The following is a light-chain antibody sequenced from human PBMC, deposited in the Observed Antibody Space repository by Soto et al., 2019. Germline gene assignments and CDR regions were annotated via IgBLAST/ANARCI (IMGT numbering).Light chain of an antibody. CDR2: GAS. CDR3: QQYGSSRT. V-gene: IGKV3-20*01. Sequence: EILMTQSPATLSVSPGERATLSCRASQTISSNLAWYQHKPGQAPRLLFYGASSRATGIPDRFSGSGSGTDFTLTISRLEPEDFAVYYCQQYGSSRTFGQGTKVDIK. CDR1: QTISSN. J-gene: IGKJ1*01.